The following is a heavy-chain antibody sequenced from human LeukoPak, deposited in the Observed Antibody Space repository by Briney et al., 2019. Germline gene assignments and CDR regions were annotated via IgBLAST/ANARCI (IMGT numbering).Heavy chain of an antibody. V-gene: IGHV4-4*02. Sequence: PSETLSLTCAVSGGSISSSNWWSWVRQPPGKGLEWMGEIYHSGNTNYNSSLKGRITISVDKSKNQLSLKLSSVTAADTAVYYCARGTAAAGNFEYWGQGTLVTVSS. CDR1: GGSISSSNW. CDR2: IYHSGNT. CDR3: ARGTAAAGNFEY. J-gene: IGHJ4*02. D-gene: IGHD6-13*01.